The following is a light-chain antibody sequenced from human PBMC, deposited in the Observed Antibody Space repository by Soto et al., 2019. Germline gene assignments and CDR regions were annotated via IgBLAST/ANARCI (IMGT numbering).Light chain of an antibody. CDR1: SSNIGNNF. CDR3: ATWDSSLIAGV. Sequence: QSVLMQPPSVSAAPGQKVTISCSGSSSNIGNNFVSWYQHLPGTAPKLLIYDNNKRPSGIPGRFSGTKSGTSATLGITGLQTGDEAHYYCATWDSSLIAGVFGGGTKLTVL. CDR2: DNN. J-gene: IGLJ2*01. V-gene: IGLV1-51*01.